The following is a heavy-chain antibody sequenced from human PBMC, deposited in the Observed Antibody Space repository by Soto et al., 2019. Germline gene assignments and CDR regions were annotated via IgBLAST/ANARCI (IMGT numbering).Heavy chain of an antibody. D-gene: IGHD1-26*01. Sequence: QVQLVQSGAEVKKSGASVKVSCKASGYSFTSFGISWMRQAPGQGLEWVGWISAYNGNTNYAQKLQGRVTMTTDTPTSTVYMELRSLRSDDTAVYYCARAGRAGALFAYWGQGTLVTVSS. CDR2: ISAYNGNT. CDR1: GYSFTSFG. V-gene: IGHV1-18*01. CDR3: ARAGRAGALFAY. J-gene: IGHJ4*02.